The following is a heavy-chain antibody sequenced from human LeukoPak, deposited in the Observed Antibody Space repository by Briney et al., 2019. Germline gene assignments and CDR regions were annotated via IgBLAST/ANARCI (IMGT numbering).Heavy chain of an antibody. Sequence: SETLSLTCTVSGGSISSYYWSWIRQPPGKGLEWIGYIYYSGSTNYNPSLKSRVTISVDTSKNQFSLKLSSATAADTAVYYCARTTYYDFWSGYPIFDYWGQGTLVTVSS. CDR2: IYYSGST. J-gene: IGHJ4*02. CDR3: ARTTYYDFWSGYPIFDY. D-gene: IGHD3-3*01. V-gene: IGHV4-59*01. CDR1: GGSISSYY.